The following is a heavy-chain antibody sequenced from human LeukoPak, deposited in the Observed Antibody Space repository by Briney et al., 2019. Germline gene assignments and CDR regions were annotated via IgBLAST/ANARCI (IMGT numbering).Heavy chain of an antibody. CDR1: GFTFSSYA. V-gene: IGHV3-23*01. CDR3: AKGRSVAVAGTNAFDI. Sequence: GGSLRLSCAASGFTFSSYAMSWVRQAPGKGLEWVSAISGSGGSTYYAESVKGRYTISRDNSKNTLYLQMNSLRAEDTAVYYCAKGRSVAVAGTNAFDIWGQGTMVTVSS. D-gene: IGHD6-19*01. J-gene: IGHJ3*02. CDR2: ISGSGGST.